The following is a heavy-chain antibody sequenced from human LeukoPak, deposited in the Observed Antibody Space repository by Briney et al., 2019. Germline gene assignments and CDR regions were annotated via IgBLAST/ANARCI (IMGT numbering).Heavy chain of an antibody. Sequence: SETLSLTCTVSGGSISSYYWNWIRQTPAKGMEWIGEVNESGGTNISPSLRSRVILPVDTSKNQFSLKLISVTVADTAIYYCARGQGATVPQVGKNWFDPWGQGTRVTVSS. J-gene: IGHJ5*02. CDR3: ARGQGATVPQVGKNWFDP. CDR1: GGSISSYY. CDR2: VNESGGT. V-gene: IGHV4-34*01. D-gene: IGHD1-26*01.